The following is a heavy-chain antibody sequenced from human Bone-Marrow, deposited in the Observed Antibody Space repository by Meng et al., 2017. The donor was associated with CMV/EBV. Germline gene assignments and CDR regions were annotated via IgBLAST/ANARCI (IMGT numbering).Heavy chain of an antibody. Sequence: GGSLRLSCVASGFTFSGYSMNWVRQTPGKGLEWVSSITSRSSNTYYSDSVKGRFTISRDNAKNSLYLQMNSLRGEDTAVYYCARDLIRGVVGARPRGPGDLWGHGTLVTFSS. CDR1: GFTFSGYS. J-gene: IGHJ4*01. D-gene: IGHD1-26*01. V-gene: IGHV3-21*01. CDR2: ITSRSSNT. CDR3: ARDLIRGVVGARPRGPGDL.